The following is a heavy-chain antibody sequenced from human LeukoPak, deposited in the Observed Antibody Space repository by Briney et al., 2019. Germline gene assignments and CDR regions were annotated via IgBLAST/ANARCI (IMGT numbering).Heavy chain of an antibody. CDR1: GGTFSSYA. CDR3: ARFSYYYYSSGYYYSDY. CDR2: IIPILGTA. Sequence: ASVKLSCKASGGTFSSYAISWVRQAPGQGLEWMGRIIPILGTANYAQKFQGRVTITADKSTSTAYMELSSLRSEDPAVYYCARFSYYYYSSGYYYSDYWGQGTLVTVSS. V-gene: IGHV1-69*04. J-gene: IGHJ4*02. D-gene: IGHD3-22*01.